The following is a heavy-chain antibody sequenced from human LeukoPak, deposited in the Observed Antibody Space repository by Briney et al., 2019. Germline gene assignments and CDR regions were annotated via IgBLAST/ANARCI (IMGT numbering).Heavy chain of an antibody. CDR3: AREFGDYVWGSYRHYYFDY. J-gene: IGHJ4*02. CDR1: GFIFSSYW. CDR2: IKQDGSEK. Sequence: PGGSLRLSCVDSGFIFSSYWMSWFRQAPGKGLEWVANIKQDGSEKYHVDSVKGRFTVSRDNAKNLLYLQMNSLRVEDTAVYYCAREFGDYVWGSYRHYYFDYWGQGTLVTVSS. D-gene: IGHD3-16*02. V-gene: IGHV3-7*03.